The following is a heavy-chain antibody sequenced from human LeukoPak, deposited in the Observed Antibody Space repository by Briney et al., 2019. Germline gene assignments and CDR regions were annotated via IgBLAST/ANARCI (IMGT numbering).Heavy chain of an antibody. Sequence: GGSLRLSCAASGFTFTAFPMIWVRQAPGKGLEWVSAISGSGDTTYYADSVKGRFTISRDNSKDTLYLQMNSLRAEDTAVYYCAKDMWFGELFLDYWGQGTLVTVSS. CDR3: AKDMWFGELFLDY. CDR1: GFTFTAFP. V-gene: IGHV3-23*01. D-gene: IGHD3-10*01. CDR2: ISGSGDTT. J-gene: IGHJ4*02.